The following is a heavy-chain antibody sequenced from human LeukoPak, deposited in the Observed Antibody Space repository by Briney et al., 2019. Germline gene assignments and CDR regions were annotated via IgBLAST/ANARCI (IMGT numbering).Heavy chain of an antibody. CDR1: GFTFSSYA. V-gene: IGHV3-23*01. J-gene: IGHJ4*02. CDR3: ARGSTSSILWFRGDY. D-gene: IGHD3-10*01. Sequence: GGSLRLSCAASGFTFSSYAMSWVRQAPGKGLEWVSAISGSGGSTYYADSVKGRFTISRDNSKNTLYLQMNSLRAEDTAVYYCARGSTSSILWFRGDYWGQGTLVTVSS. CDR2: ISGSGGST.